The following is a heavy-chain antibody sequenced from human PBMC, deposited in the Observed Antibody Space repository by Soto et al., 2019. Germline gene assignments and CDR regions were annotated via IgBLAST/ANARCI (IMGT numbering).Heavy chain of an antibody. Sequence: GGSLRLSCAASGFTFSSYSMNWVRQTPGKGLEWVSYISSSSSTIYYADSVKGRFTISRDNAENSLYLQMNSLRDDDTAVYYCARGGYSGYDIPYYFDYWGQGALVNVS. J-gene: IGHJ4*02. CDR3: ARGGYSGYDIPYYFDY. D-gene: IGHD5-12*01. CDR1: GFTFSSYS. V-gene: IGHV3-48*02. CDR2: ISSSSSTI.